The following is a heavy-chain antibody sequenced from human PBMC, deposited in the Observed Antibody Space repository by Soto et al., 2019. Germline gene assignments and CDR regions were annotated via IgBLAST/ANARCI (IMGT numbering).Heavy chain of an antibody. CDR1: GFTFSGSA. CDR2: IRSKANSYAT. J-gene: IGHJ6*03. CDR3: TRDFDFWSGYSYYYYMDV. V-gene: IGHV3-73*01. Sequence: GGSLRLSCAASGFTFSGSAMHWVRQASGKGLEWVGRIRSKANSYATAYAASVKGRFTISRDDSKNTAYLQMNSLKTEDTAVYYCTRDFDFWSGYSYYYYMDVWGKGTTVTVSS. D-gene: IGHD3-3*01.